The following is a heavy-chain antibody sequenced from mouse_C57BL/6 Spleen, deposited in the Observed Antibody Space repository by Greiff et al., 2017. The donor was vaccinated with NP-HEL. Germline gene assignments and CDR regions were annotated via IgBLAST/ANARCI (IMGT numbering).Heavy chain of an antibody. CDR2: IYPGDGDT. J-gene: IGHJ3*01. Sequence: QVQLKQSGPELVKPGASVKISCKASGYAFSSSWMNWVKQRPGKGLEWIGRIYPGDGDTNYNGKFKGKATLTADKSSSTAYMQLSSLTSEDSAVYFCARSTYYDYDVGFAYWGQGTLVTVSA. CDR3: ARSTYYDYDVGFAY. D-gene: IGHD2-4*01. CDR1: GYAFSSSW. V-gene: IGHV1-82*01.